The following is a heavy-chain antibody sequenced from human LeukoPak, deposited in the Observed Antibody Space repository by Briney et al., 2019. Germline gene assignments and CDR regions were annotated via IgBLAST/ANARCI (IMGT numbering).Heavy chain of an antibody. CDR3: ARKWAYSGYGTDY. Sequence: GGSLRLSCAASGFTFSSYSMNWVRQAPGKGLEWVSSISSSSSYIYYADSVKGRFTISRDNAKNSLSLQMNSLRAEDTAVYYCARKWAYSGYGTDYWGQGTLVTVSS. CDR1: GFTFSSYS. J-gene: IGHJ4*02. CDR2: ISSSSSYI. V-gene: IGHV3-21*04. D-gene: IGHD5-12*01.